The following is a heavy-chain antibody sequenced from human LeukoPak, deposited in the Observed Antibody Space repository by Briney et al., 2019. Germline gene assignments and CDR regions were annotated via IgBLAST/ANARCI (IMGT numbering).Heavy chain of an antibody. V-gene: IGHV3-23*01. D-gene: IGHD2-2*01. J-gene: IGHJ5*02. Sequence: VRQAPGKGLEWVSAISGSGGSTYYADSVKGRFTISRDNSKNTLYLQMNSLRAEDTAVYYCAKGSVVVVPSAFDPWGQGTLVTVSS. CDR2: ISGSGGST. CDR3: AKGSVVVVPSAFDP.